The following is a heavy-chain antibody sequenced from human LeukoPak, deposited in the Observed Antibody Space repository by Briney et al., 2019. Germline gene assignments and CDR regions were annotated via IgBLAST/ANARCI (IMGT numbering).Heavy chain of an antibody. CDR1: GGSISSYY. CDR2: IYYSGST. D-gene: IGHD1-1*01. CDR3: ARAPVGNYFDY. V-gene: IGHV4-59*01. Sequence: TSETLSLTCTVSGGSISSYYWSWIRQPPGKGLEWIGYIYYSGSTNYNPSLKSRVTISVDTSKNQFSLKLSSVTAADTAVYYCARAPVGNYFDYWGQGTLVTVSS. J-gene: IGHJ4*02.